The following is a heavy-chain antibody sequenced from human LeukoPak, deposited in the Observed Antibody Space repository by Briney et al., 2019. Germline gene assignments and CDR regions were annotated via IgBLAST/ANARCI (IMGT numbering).Heavy chain of an antibody. J-gene: IGHJ4*02. V-gene: IGHV3-30*04. CDR1: GFTFSSYA. CDR2: ISYDGSNK. Sequence: PGGSLRLSCAASGFTFSSYAMHWVRQAPGKGLEWVAAISYDGSNKYYADSVKGRFTISRDNSKNTLYLQMNSLRAEDTAVYYCAREIYDFWSGYRSGFDYWGQGTLVTVSS. CDR3: AREIYDFWSGYRSGFDY. D-gene: IGHD3-3*01.